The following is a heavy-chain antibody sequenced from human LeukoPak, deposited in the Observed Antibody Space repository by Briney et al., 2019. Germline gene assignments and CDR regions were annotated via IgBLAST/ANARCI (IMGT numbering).Heavy chain of an antibody. V-gene: IGHV5-51*01. D-gene: IGHD3-3*01. CDR2: IYPGDSDT. Sequence: GESLKISCKGSGYSFTNYWIGWVRQMPGKGLEWMGLIYPGDSDTRYSPSFQGQVTISADKSINTAYLQWSSLKASDTAMYYCARRFNNYDFWTRWGQGTLVTVSS. CDR3: ARRFNNYDFWTR. J-gene: IGHJ4*02. CDR1: GYSFTNYW.